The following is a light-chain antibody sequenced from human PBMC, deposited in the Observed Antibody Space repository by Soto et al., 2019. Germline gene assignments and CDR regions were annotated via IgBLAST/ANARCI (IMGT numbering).Light chain of an antibody. Sequence: DVQMTQSPSSLSASVGDSFTITCRASQSIGTFLNWCQQKPGRAPKVLIYAASTLQSGVPARFSGSGSGTDFTLTISSLQPDDVATYYCQQSYNKHDTFGGGTKVDIK. CDR3: QQSYNKHDT. CDR1: QSIGTF. CDR2: AAS. J-gene: IGKJ4*01. V-gene: IGKV1-39*01.